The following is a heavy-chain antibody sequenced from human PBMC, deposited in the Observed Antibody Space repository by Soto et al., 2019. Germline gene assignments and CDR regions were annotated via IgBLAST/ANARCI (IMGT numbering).Heavy chain of an antibody. J-gene: IGHJ5*02. CDR2: ISSNGGST. V-gene: IGHV3-64D*06. D-gene: IGHD3-16*01. CDR3: EKEGLDLDPGWFDP. CDR1: GFTFSSYA. Sequence: GGSLRLSCSASGFTFSSYAMHWVRQGPGKGLEYVSAISSNGGSTYYADTVKGRFTISRDNSKNTLYLQMSSLRAEDTAVYYSEKEGLDLDPGWFDPWGRGTLDTGSS.